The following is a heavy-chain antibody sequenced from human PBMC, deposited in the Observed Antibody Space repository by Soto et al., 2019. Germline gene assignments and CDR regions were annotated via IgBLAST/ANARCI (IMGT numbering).Heavy chain of an antibody. CDR2: IRSDGNDK. CDR1: GFTFSYYT. Sequence: EVQLVESGGSLVKPGGSLRLSCAASGFTFSYYTMTWVRQAPGKGLEWVSSIRSDGNDKYYADSVKGRFTIARDNAKKSLYLHLNTLRADDTAVYYCAREADDSPVYWGQGTLVTVSS. J-gene: IGHJ4*02. CDR3: AREADDSPVY. V-gene: IGHV3-21*01. D-gene: IGHD3-22*01.